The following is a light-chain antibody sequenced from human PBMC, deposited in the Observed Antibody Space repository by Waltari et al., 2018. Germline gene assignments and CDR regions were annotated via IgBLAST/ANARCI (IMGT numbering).Light chain of an antibody. V-gene: IGLV1-47*01. CDR1: SSNIGGNF. J-gene: IGLJ1*01. CDR2: RNK. CDR3: AVWDDSLSGYI. Sequence: QSVLTQPPSASGTPGQSITISCSGSSSNIGGNFVYWYHQPPGTAPRLLIYRNKQRPSGGPARFSGSRAGTSASLAISGLRSEDEGDYYCAVWDDSLSGYIFGPGTRV.